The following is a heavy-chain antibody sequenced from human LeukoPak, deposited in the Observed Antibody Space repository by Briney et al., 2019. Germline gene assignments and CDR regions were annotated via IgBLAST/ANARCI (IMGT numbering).Heavy chain of an antibody. Sequence: GASVKVSCKASGGTFSSYAISWVRQAPGQGFEWMGRIIPILGIANYAQKFQGRVTITRDTSASTAYMELSSLTSEDTAVYYCARGPRAAADDYWGQGTLVTVSS. CDR1: GGTFSSYA. V-gene: IGHV1-69*04. CDR2: IIPILGIA. J-gene: IGHJ4*02. CDR3: ARGPRAAADDY. D-gene: IGHD6-13*01.